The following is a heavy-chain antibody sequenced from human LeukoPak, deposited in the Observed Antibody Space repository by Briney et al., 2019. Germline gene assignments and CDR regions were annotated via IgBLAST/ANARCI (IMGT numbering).Heavy chain of an antibody. Sequence: ASVKVSCKASGYTFTSYGISWVRQAPGQGLEWMGWISAYNGNTNYAQKLQGRVTMTTDTSTSTAYMELRSLRSDDTAVYYCARDLYRNDFWSGYYYEHKKGFPFDPWGQGTLVTVSS. CDR1: GYTFTSYG. CDR2: ISAYNGNT. D-gene: IGHD3-3*01. CDR3: ARDLYRNDFWSGYYYEHKKGFPFDP. V-gene: IGHV1-18*01. J-gene: IGHJ5*02.